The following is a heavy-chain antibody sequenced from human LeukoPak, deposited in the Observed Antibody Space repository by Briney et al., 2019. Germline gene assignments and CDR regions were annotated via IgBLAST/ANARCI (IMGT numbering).Heavy chain of an antibody. Sequence: GGSLRLSCAASGFTFSSYSMNCVRQAPGKGLEWVSSISSSSSYIYYADSVKGRFTISRDNAKNSLYLQMNSLRAEDTGFYYCAKDIGDFDWLLWQGFDIWGQGTRVTVSS. J-gene: IGHJ3*02. CDR2: ISSSSSYI. CDR1: GFTFSSYS. CDR3: AKDIGDFDWLLWQGFDI. D-gene: IGHD3-9*01. V-gene: IGHV3-21*04.